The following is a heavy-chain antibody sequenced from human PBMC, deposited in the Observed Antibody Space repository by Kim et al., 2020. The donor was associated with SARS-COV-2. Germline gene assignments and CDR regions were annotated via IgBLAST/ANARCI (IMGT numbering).Heavy chain of an antibody. V-gene: IGHV3-33*01. J-gene: IGHJ4*02. D-gene: IGHD2-21*02. CDR1: GFTFSSYG. Sequence: GGSLRLSCAASGFTFSSYGMHWVRQAPGKGLEWVAVIWYDGSNKYYADSVKGRFTISRDNSKNTLYLQMNSLRAEDTAVYYCARDGQPFREAYCGGDCPWHFDYWGQGTLVTVSS. CDR2: IWYDGSNK. CDR3: ARDGQPFREAYCGGDCPWHFDY.